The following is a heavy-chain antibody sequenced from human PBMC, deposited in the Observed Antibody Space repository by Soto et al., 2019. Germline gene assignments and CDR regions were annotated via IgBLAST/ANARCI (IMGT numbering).Heavy chain of an antibody. D-gene: IGHD3-10*01. V-gene: IGHV3-23*01. J-gene: IGHJ4*02. CDR3: AEPARITFALYYFDY. CDR2: ISGSGGST. CDR1: GFTFSSYA. Sequence: GGSLRLSCAASGFTFSSYAMSWVRQAPGKGLEWVSAISGSGGSTYYADSVKGRFTISRDNSKNTLYLQMNSLRAEDTAVYYCAEPARITFALYYFDYWGQGTLVTVSS.